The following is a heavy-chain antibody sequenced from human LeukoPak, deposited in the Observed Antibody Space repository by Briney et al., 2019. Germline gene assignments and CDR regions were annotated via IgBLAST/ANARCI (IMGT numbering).Heavy chain of an antibody. V-gene: IGHV4-38-2*02. Sequence: ASETLSLTCTVSGYSISSGYYWGWIRQPPGKGLEWIGSIYHSGSTYYNPSLKSRVTISVDTSKNQFSLKLSSVTAADTAVYYCARVYNWNSSGLGAPRDWGQGTQVTVSS. CDR3: ARVYNWNSSGLGAPRD. CDR1: GYSISSGYY. D-gene: IGHD1-7*01. J-gene: IGHJ4*02. CDR2: IYHSGST.